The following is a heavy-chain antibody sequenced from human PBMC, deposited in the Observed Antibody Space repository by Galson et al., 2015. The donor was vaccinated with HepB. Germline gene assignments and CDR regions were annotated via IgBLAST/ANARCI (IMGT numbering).Heavy chain of an antibody. CDR3: ARIVDQGGKGAYFDH. V-gene: IGHV3-9*01. J-gene: IGHJ2*01. D-gene: IGHD4-23*01. Sequence: AMHWVRQAPGKGLEWVSGISGSTDYIVYAESVRGRFTISRDNAKNSLYLQMDSLRPEDTALYYCARIVDQGGKGAYFDHWGRGTLVTVSS. CDR1: A. CDR2: ISGSTDYI.